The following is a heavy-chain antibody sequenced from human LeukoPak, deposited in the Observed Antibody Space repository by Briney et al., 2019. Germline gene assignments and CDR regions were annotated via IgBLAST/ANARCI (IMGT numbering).Heavy chain of an antibody. J-gene: IGHJ4*02. CDR3: RSSVGASDFDF. Sequence: GGSLRLSCAASGFTLSNTWMSWVRQAPGKGPEWVGHIKSKTDGGTTDYAAPVKGRFSISRDDSKSTLYLQMNSLKTEDTAVYYCRSSVGASDFDFWGQGTLVTVSS. CDR2: IKSKTDGGTT. CDR1: GFTLSNTW. V-gene: IGHV3-15*01. D-gene: IGHD1-26*01.